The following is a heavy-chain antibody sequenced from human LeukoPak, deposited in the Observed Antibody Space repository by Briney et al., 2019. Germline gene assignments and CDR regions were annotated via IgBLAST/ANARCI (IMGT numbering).Heavy chain of an antibody. Sequence: ASVKVSCKASGYTFTGYYMHWVRQAPGQGLEWMGWINPNSGGTNYAQKFQGRVTMTRDTSISTAYMELSRLRSEDTAVYYCARGPPPIAVVGWYFDLWGRGTLVTVSS. J-gene: IGHJ2*01. CDR1: GYTFTGYY. CDR2: INPNSGGT. D-gene: IGHD6-19*01. CDR3: ARGPPPIAVVGWYFDL. V-gene: IGHV1-2*02.